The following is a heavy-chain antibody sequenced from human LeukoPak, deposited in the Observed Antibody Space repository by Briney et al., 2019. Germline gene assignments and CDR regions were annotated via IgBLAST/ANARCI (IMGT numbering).Heavy chain of an antibody. CDR2: IYSGGST. CDR1: GFTVNSNY. V-gene: IGHV3-66*01. D-gene: IGHD6-13*01. CDR3: ARTGPYSSSWFGEDY. Sequence: GGSLRLSCAASGFTVNSNYMSWVRQAPGKGPEWVSVIYSGGSTYYADSVKGRFTISRDNSKNTLYLQMNSLRAEDTAVYYCARTGPYSSSWFGEDYWGQGTLVTVSS. J-gene: IGHJ4*02.